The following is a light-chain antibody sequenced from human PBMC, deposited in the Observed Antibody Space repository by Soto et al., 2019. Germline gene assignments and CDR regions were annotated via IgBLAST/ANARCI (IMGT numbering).Light chain of an antibody. CDR3: QTWGNGNHVV. CDR1: SGHSSYA. V-gene: IGLV4-69*01. J-gene: IGLJ2*01. Sequence: QPVLTQSPSASASLGASVKLTCTLSSGHSSYAIAWHQQQPEKGPRYLMKCDSDGSHTRGDAIPYRFSGSSYGAERYLTISSLHSEDEADYYCQTWGNGNHVVFGGGTKLTVL. CDR2: CDSDGSH.